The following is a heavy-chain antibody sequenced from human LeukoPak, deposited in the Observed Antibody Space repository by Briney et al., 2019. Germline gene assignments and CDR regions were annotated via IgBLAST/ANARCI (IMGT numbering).Heavy chain of an antibody. CDR2: ISGIGDNS. J-gene: IGHJ3*02. V-gene: IGHV3-23*01. D-gene: IGHD6-6*01. CDR1: GFTFKNYV. Sequence: PGGSLRLSCAASGFTFKNYVMSWVRQAPGKGLEWISSISGIGDNSYYSDSMKGRFIISRDNSQNTLYLQMNSLRAEDTAVYYCAREPPDVHPLGAFDIWGQGTMVTVSS. CDR3: AREPPDVHPLGAFDI.